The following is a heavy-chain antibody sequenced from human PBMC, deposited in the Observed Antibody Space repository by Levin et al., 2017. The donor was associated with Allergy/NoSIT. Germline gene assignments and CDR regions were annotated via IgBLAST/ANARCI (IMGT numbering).Heavy chain of an antibody. CDR1: GGTFSSYA. D-gene: IGHD3-9*01. CDR2: IIPIFGTA. CDR3: ARDRSTGTLTGLDY. J-gene: IGHJ4*02. Sequence: SVKVSCKASGGTFSSYAISWVRQAPGQGLEWMGGIIPIFGTANYAQKFQGRVTITADKSTSTAYMELSSLRSEDTAVYYCARDRSTGTLTGLDYWGQGTLVTVSS. V-gene: IGHV1-69*06.